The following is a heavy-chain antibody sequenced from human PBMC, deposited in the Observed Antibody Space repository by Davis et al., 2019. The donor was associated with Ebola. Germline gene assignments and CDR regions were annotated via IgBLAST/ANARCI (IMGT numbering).Heavy chain of an antibody. D-gene: IGHD3-10*01. CDR1: GGSINSGGKY. V-gene: IGHV4-31*03. J-gene: IGHJ4*02. CDR2: IHYSGRT. Sequence: SETLSLTCTVSGGSINSGGKYWNWIRQHPGKGLEWIGYIHYSGRTYYNPSLKSRVAISVDTSKNQFSLKLSSVTAADTAVYYCARLPGAGGFDYWGQGTLFTVSS. CDR3: ARLPGAGGFDY.